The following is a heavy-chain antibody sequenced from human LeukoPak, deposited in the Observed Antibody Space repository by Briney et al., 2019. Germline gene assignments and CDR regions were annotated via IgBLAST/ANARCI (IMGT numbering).Heavy chain of an antibody. D-gene: IGHD1-20*01. CDR2: IYPSDSDT. Sequence: GESLKISGKGSGYTFGTYCIAWVRQMPGKGLEWMGIIYPSDSDTTYSPSFQGQVTISADKSISTAYLQWSSLKASDTAIYFCARLGLTGTALYYFEYWGQGTLVTVSS. CDR1: GYTFGTYC. V-gene: IGHV5-51*01. CDR3: ARLGLTGTALYYFEY. J-gene: IGHJ4*02.